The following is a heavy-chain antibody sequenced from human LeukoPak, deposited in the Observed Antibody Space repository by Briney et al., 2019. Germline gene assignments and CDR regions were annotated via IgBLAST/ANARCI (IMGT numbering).Heavy chain of an antibody. Sequence: ASVKVSCKASGYTFTGYYMHWVRQAPGQGLEWMGWINPNSGGTNYAQKFQGRVTLTRDTSISTAYMEMSRLRSDDTAVYYCARLTTTVTSFDYWGQGTLVTVSS. CDR2: INPNSGGT. CDR3: ARLTTTVTSFDY. J-gene: IGHJ4*02. CDR1: GYTFTGYY. V-gene: IGHV1-2*02. D-gene: IGHD4-17*01.